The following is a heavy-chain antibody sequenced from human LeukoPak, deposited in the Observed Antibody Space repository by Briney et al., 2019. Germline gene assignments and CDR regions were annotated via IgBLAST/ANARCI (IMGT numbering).Heavy chain of an antibody. Sequence: SVKVSCKASGGTFSSYAISWVRQAPGQGLEWMGRIIPILGIANYAQEFQGRVTITADKSTSTAYMELSSLRSEDTAVYYCARVGSGSYDPYYYYYGMDVWGQGTTVTVSS. J-gene: IGHJ6*02. D-gene: IGHD3-10*01. V-gene: IGHV1-69*04. CDR1: GGTFSSYA. CDR2: IIPILGIA. CDR3: ARVGSGSYDPYYYYYGMDV.